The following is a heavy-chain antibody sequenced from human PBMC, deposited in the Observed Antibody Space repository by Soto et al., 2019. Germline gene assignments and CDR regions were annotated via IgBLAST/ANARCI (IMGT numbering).Heavy chain of an antibody. CDR1: GFTFSSFG. V-gene: IGHV3-33*01. CDR2: IWNDGINK. Sequence: QVQLVESGGGVVQPGRSLRLSCAASGFTFSSFGMHWVRKAPGKGLEWVAVIWNDGINKYYADSVKGRFTISRDNSKNTVYLQMNSLRAEDTAVYYCARDAAGYRTGWYPYWGQGTLVTVSS. CDR3: ARDAAGYRTGWYPY. J-gene: IGHJ4*02. D-gene: IGHD6-19*01.